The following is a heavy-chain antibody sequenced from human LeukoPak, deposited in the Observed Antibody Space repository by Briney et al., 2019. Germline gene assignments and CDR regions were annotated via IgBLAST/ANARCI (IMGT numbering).Heavy chain of an antibody. J-gene: IGHJ4*02. CDR2: IYYSGST. CDR1: GGSISSSSYY. V-gene: IGHV4-39*01. CDR3: ARLSEYSSSEC. Sequence: PSETLSLTCTVSGGSISSSSYYWGWIRQPPGKGLEWIGSIYYSGSTYYNPSLKSRVTISVDTSKNQFSLKLSSVTAADTAVYYCARLSEYSSSECWGQGTLVTVSS. D-gene: IGHD6-6*01.